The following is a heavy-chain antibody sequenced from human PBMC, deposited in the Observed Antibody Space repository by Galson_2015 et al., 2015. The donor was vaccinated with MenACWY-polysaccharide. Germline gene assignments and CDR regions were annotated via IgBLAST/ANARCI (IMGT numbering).Heavy chain of an antibody. V-gene: IGHV3-30-3*01. CDR2: ISSDGDDK. D-gene: IGHD6-19*01. Sequence: SLRLSCAAAGFNFNIHTMHWVRQAPGKGLEWVALISSDGDDKYYADSVKGRFTISRDNHKNMVFLEMNSQRAEDTAVYYCVRDGGGGNGWYWFDLWGQGTRVTVSS. J-gene: IGHJ5*02. CDR1: GFNFNIHT. CDR3: VRDGGGGNGWYWFDL.